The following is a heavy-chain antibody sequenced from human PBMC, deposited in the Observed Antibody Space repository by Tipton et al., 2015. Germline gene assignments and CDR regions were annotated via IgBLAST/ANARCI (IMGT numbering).Heavy chain of an antibody. V-gene: IGHV4-59*04. J-gene: IGHJ4*02. Sequence: TLSLTCTVSGGSISSYYWGWIRQPPGKGLEWIGSISHSGNTYYNPSLKSRVTMSRDTSKNQFSLTVTSVTAADTAVYYCARHTPPLLLRFPPLGFDYWGQGTLVTVSS. D-gene: IGHD3-3*01. CDR2: ISHSGNT. CDR1: GGSISSYY. CDR3: ARHTPPLLLRFPPLGFDY.